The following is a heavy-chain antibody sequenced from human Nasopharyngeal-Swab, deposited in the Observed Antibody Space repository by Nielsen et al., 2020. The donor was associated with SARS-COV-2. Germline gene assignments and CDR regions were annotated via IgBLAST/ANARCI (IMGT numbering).Heavy chain of an antibody. CDR2: IYSGGSST. CDR3: AKEDTAMVVFDY. CDR1: GFTFSSYA. Sequence: GGSLRLSCEASGFTFSSYAMSWVRQAPGKGLEWVSVIYSGGSSTYYADSVKGRFTISRDNSKNTLYLQMNSLRAEDTAVYYCAKEDTAMVVFDYWGQGTLVTVSS. J-gene: IGHJ4*02. V-gene: IGHV3-23*03. D-gene: IGHD5-18*01.